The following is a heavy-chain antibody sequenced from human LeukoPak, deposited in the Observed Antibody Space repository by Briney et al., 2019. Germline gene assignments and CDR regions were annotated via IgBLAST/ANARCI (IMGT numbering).Heavy chain of an antibody. CDR1: GFILSGYF. V-gene: IGHV3-7*01. CDR3: ATDRGWRTSGYYLYYFES. Sequence: GGSLRLSCAASGFILSGYFMSWVRQAPGRGLEWVASIKHDGSEEYYVDSVRGRFTISRDNTKCSLYLQMSSLRAEDTAVYYCATDRGWRTSGYYLYYFESWGQGTLVTVSS. J-gene: IGHJ4*02. CDR2: IKHDGSEE. D-gene: IGHD3-3*01.